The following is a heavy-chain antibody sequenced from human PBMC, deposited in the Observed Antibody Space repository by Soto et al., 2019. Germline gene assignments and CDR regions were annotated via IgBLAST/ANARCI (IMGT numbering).Heavy chain of an antibody. CDR2: IDNDGSAT. Sequence: PGWSLRLSCAASGFTFSSYWMHWVRQAPGKGLVWVSYIDNDGSATTYADSVKGRFTISRDNAKNTLYLQMDSLRAEDTAVYYCARDSWGIHHWGQGTLVTVSS. J-gene: IGHJ5*02. D-gene: IGHD6-13*01. V-gene: IGHV3-74*01. CDR3: ARDSWGIHH. CDR1: GFTFSSYW.